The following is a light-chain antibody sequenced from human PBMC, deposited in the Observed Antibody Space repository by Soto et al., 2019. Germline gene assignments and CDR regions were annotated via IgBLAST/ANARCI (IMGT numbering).Light chain of an antibody. J-gene: IGKJ1*01. CDR2: GAS. V-gene: IGKV3-20*01. Sequence: EIVLTQSPGTLSLSPGERATLNCRASQSVRSSYLAWYQQQPGQAPRLLIHGASRRATGIPDRFSGSGSGTEFTLTINRLETEDFAVYFCQQNGDMWKFGHGTK. CDR1: QSVRSSY. CDR3: QQNGDMWK.